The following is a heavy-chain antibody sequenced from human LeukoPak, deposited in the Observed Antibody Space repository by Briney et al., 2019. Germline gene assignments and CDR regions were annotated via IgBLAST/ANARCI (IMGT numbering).Heavy chain of an antibody. CDR2: ISNSGNT. J-gene: IGHJ5*02. CDR3: ARLNYYGSGTYYWFDP. CDR1: GGSISSYY. V-gene: IGHV4-59*01. D-gene: IGHD3-10*01. Sequence: SETLSLTCTVSGGSISSYYWSWIRQPPGKGLEWIGYISNSGNTNYNPSLKSRVTISVDTSKNQFPLKLSSVTAADTAVYYCARLNYYGSGTYYWFDPWGQGTLVTVSS.